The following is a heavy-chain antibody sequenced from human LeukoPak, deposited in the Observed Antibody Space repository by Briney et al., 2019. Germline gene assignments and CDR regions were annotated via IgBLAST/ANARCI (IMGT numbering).Heavy chain of an antibody. CDR1: GFTFSSYS. D-gene: IGHD6-19*01. V-gene: IGHV3-21*01. CDR3: ARDSSGCFYFDY. CDR2: ISSSSSYI. Sequence: GGSLRLSCAASGFTFSSYSMNWVRQAPGKGLEWVSSISSSSSYIYYADSVKGRFTISRDNAKNSLYLQMNSLRAEDTVVYYCARDSSGCFYFDYWGQGTLVTVSS. J-gene: IGHJ4*02.